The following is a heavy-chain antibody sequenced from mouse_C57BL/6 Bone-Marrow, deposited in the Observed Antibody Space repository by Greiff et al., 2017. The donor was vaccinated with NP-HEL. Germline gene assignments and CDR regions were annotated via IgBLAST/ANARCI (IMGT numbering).Heavy chain of an antibody. V-gene: IGHV10-3*01. J-gene: IGHJ2*01. CDR2: IRSKSSNYAT. Sequence: EVMLVESGGGLVQPKGSLKLSCAASGFTFNTYAMHWVRQAPGKGLEWVARIRSKSSNYATYYADSVKDRFTISRDDSQSMLYLQINNLKTEDTAMYFCVRAGYYYGSSYFDYWGQGTTLTVSS. CDR1: GFTFNTYA. D-gene: IGHD1-1*01. CDR3: VRAGYYYGSSYFDY.